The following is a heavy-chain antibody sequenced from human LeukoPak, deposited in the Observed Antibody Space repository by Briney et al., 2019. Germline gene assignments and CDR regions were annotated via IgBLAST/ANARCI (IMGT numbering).Heavy chain of an antibody. V-gene: IGHV3-7*01. D-gene: IGHD6-19*01. CDR3: ARVSSGWYYFDY. Sequence: GGPLRPSYAATGVTFSSHWMNWLRQALGKGPDSVANIKQDGTEIYYVDSVKGRFTISRDNAKNSLYLQMNSLRDEDTAVYYCARVSSGWYYFDYWGQGTLVTVSS. J-gene: IGHJ4*02. CDR1: GVTFSSHW. CDR2: IKQDGTEI.